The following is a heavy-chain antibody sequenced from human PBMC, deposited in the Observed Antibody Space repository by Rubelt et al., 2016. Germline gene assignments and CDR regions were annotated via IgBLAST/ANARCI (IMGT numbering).Heavy chain of an antibody. V-gene: IGHV4-39*01. Sequence: QLQLQESGPGLVKPSETLSLTCTVSGGSISSRSYYWGWIRQPPGKGLEWVSSISSSSYIYYADSVKGRFTISKDNSKNTLYLQMNSLRAEDTAVYYCARLMYSSGWTPNFDYWGQGTLVTVSS. CDR2: ISSSSYI. D-gene: IGHD6-19*01. CDR3: ARLMYSSGWTPNFDY. J-gene: IGHJ4*02. CDR1: GGSISSRSYY.